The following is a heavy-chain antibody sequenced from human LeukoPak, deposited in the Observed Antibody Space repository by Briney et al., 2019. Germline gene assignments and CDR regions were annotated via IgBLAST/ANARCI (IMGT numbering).Heavy chain of an antibody. V-gene: IGHV4-4*07. J-gene: IGHJ5*02. CDR3: ARDAQVLTPVGKFDP. CDR2: IYTSGST. D-gene: IGHD1-1*01. Sequence: SETLSLTCTVSGGSISSYYWSRIRQPAGKGLEWIGRIYTSGSTNYNPSLKSRVTMSVDTSKNQFSLKLSSVTAADTAVYYCARDAQVLTPVGKFDPWGQGTLVTVSS. CDR1: GGSISSYY.